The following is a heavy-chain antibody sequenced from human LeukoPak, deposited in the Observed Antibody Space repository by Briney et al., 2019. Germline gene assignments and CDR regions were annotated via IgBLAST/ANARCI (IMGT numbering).Heavy chain of an antibody. CDR2: INARGDT. CDR3: ARGQVPAARGHNWFDP. CDR1: GWSFNDYY. J-gene: IGHJ5*02. Sequence: PSETLSHTCAVYGWSFNDYYWNWIRQPPGKGLEWIGEINARGDTNFNPSLKSRVTISVDTSKSQFSLRLTSMIAADTAVYYCARGQVPAARGHNWFDPWGQGTLVTVSS. V-gene: IGHV4-34*01. D-gene: IGHD2-2*01.